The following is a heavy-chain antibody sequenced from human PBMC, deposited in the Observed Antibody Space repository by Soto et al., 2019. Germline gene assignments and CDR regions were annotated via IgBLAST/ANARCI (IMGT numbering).Heavy chain of an antibody. CDR1: GYTFTSYY. CDR2: INPSGGST. Sequence: ASVKVSCKASGYTFTSYYMHWVRQAPGQGLEWMGIINPSGGSTSYAQKFQGRVTMTRDTSTSTVYMELSSLRSEDTAVYYCARDLPHCSGGSCYPEYYFDYWGQGTLVTSPQ. V-gene: IGHV1-46*01. J-gene: IGHJ4*02. CDR3: ARDLPHCSGGSCYPEYYFDY. D-gene: IGHD2-15*01.